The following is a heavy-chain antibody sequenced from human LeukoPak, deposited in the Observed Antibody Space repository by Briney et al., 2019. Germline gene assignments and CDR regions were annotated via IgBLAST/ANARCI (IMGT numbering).Heavy chain of an antibody. V-gene: IGHV1-2*04. D-gene: IGHD5-18*01. CDR3: ARGPTQELWLDY. J-gene: IGHJ4*02. CDR2: INPNSGGT. Sequence: ASVKVSCTASGYTFTGYYMHWVRQAPGQGLEWMGWINPNSGGTNYAQKFQGWVTMTGDTSISTAYMELSRLRSDDTAVYYCARGPTQELWLDYWGQGTLVTVSS. CDR1: GYTFTGYY.